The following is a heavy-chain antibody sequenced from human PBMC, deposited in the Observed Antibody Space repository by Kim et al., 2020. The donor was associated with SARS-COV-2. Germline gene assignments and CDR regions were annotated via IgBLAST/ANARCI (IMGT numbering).Heavy chain of an antibody. J-gene: IGHJ6*02. CDR3: AKDTQYSSSWYEVYYYGMDV. D-gene: IGHD6-13*01. CDR1: GFTFSSYG. CDR2: ISYDGSNK. Sequence: GGSLRLSCAASGFTFSSYGMHWVRQAPGKGLEWVAVISYDGSNKYYADSVKGRFTISRDNSKNTLYLQMNSLRAEDTAVYYCAKDTQYSSSWYEVYYYGMDVWGQGTTVTVSS. V-gene: IGHV3-30*18.